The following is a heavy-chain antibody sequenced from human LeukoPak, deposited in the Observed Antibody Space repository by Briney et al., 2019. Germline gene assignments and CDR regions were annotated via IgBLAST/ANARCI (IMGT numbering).Heavy chain of an antibody. CDR3: ARDHFDSSGYHYLLGYFEH. Sequence: ASVKVSCKASGYTFSNYYVHWVRQAPGQGLEWVGIIKPSGGGTSYALKFQGRVTLTRDTSTSTAYMELSSLRSEDTAVYYCARDHFDSSGYHYLLGYFEHWGQGTLVTVSS. CDR1: GYTFSNYY. CDR2: IKPSGGGT. J-gene: IGHJ1*01. D-gene: IGHD3-22*01. V-gene: IGHV1-46*01.